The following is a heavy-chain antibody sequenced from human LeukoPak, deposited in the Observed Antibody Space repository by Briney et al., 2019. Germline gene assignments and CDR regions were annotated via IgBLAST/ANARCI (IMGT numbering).Heavy chain of an antibody. CDR1: GFTFSSYS. CDR2: ISSSSSYI. Sequence: GGSLRLSCAASGFTFSSYSMNWVRQAPGKGLERVSSISSSSSYIYYADSVKGRFTISRDNAKNSLYLQMNSLRAEDTAVYYCARDNTYCSGSRCYDRFDYWGQGTLVTVSS. D-gene: IGHD2-15*01. CDR3: ARDNTYCSGSRCYDRFDY. V-gene: IGHV3-21*01. J-gene: IGHJ4*02.